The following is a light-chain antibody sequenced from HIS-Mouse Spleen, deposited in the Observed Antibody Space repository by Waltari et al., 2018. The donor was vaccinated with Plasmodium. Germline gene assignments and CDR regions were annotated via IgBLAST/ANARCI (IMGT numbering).Light chain of an antibody. J-gene: IGKJ1*01. V-gene: IGKV1-39*01. CDR3: QQSYSTWT. CDR2: AAS. CDR1: QNISSY. Sequence: DIQMTLSPSPLSASVGDRVTITCRASQNISSYLNWYQQKPGKAPKLLIYAASSLQSGVPSRFSGSGSGTDFTLTISSLQPEDFATYYCQQSYSTWTFGQGTKVEIK.